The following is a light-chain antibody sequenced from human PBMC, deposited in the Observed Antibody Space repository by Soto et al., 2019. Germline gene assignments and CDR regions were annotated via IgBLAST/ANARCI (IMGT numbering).Light chain of an antibody. Sequence: QSALTQPASVSGSPGQSIIIYCTGTSSDVGSFNYVSWYQQHPDKAPKLMIYEVFNRPSGVSNRFSGSKSGNTASLTISGLQAEDEADYYCMSYTLDSTLVFGGGTKLTVL. CDR1: SSDVGSFNY. J-gene: IGLJ2*01. CDR2: EVF. V-gene: IGLV2-14*01. CDR3: MSYTLDSTLV.